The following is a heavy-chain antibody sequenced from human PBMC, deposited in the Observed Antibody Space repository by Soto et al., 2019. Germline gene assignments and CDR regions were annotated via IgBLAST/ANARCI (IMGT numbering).Heavy chain of an antibody. V-gene: IGHV1-3*01. D-gene: IGHD2-21*02. CDR3: ARGFRGGDAAWFDP. J-gene: IGHJ5*02. CDR2: INAGNGNT. CDR1: GYTFTSYA. Sequence: QVQLVQSGAEVKKPGASVKVSCKASGYTFTSYAMHWVRQAPGQRLEWMGWINAGNGNTKYSQKFQGRVTITRDTXESTAYMELSSLRSEDTAVYYCARGFRGGDAAWFDPWGQGTLVTVSS.